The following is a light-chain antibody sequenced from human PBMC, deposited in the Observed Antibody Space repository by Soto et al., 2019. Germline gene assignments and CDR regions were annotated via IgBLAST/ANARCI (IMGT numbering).Light chain of an antibody. V-gene: IGKV1-9*01. CDR1: QDIAIY. Sequence: DIQMTQSPSSLSASVGDRVTITCRASQDIAIYLAWYQQKPGEAPKLLIYAASTLYGGVPSRFSGSGSGTEFTLTISSLRPDDFATYYCQHYSGDPETFGQGTKV. CDR3: QHYSGDPET. J-gene: IGKJ1*01. CDR2: AAS.